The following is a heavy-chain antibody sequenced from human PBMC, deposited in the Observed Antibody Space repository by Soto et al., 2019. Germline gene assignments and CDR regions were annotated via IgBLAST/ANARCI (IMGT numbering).Heavy chain of an antibody. CDR3: TRRTRGYFGY. Sequence: EVQLLESGGGLVQPGGSLTLSCAASGFTFSDYTMSWVRQAPGKVLESISVILSDYNTYYAGSVRGRFTISRDNSKNTLYREMNSLRAEDTAVYYCTRRTRGYFGYWGQGALVTVSS. V-gene: IGHV3-23*03. CDR2: ILSDYNT. CDR1: GFTFSDYT. J-gene: IGHJ4*02. D-gene: IGHD2-2*01.